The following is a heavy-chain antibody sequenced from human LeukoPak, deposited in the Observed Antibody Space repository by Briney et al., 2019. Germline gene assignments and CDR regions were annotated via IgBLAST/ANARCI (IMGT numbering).Heavy chain of an antibody. D-gene: IGHD1-26*01. Sequence: PGGSLRLSCEASGFILSNYNMNWARQAPGKGLEWVSYISSSGSATFYADSVKGRFTISRDSSKNSLYLQMNRVRDEDTAVYYCAKVGAADEDYWGQGTLVTVSS. CDR1: GFILSNYN. J-gene: IGHJ4*02. CDR2: ISSSGSAT. CDR3: AKVGAADEDY. V-gene: IGHV3-48*02.